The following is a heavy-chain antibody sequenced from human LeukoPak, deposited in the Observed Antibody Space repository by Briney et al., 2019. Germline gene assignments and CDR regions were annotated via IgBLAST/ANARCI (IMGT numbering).Heavy chain of an antibody. J-gene: IGHJ5*02. D-gene: IGHD3-22*01. V-gene: IGHV4-61*02. CDR3: AREKIGYYDGSGRGWFDP. Sequence: SQTLSLTCTVSGGSISSGSYYWSWIRQPAGKGLEWIGRIYISGSTNYNPSLKSRVTISVDTSKKQFSLKLSSVTAADTAVYYCAREKIGYYDGSGRGWFDPWGQGTLVTVSS. CDR2: IYISGST. CDR1: GGSISSGSYY.